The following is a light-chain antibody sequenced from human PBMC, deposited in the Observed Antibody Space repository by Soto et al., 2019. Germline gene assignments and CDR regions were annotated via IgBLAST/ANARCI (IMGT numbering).Light chain of an antibody. CDR3: GAWDNSLTVYV. J-gene: IGLJ1*01. CDR2: DSD. Sequence: QSVLTQPPSVSAAPGQEVTISCSGSSSNIAANSVSWYQHLPGTAPKLLIYDSDRRPSGIPARFSGSKSGTSATLGITGLQTGDEADYYCGAWDNSLTVYVFGSGTKVTVL. V-gene: IGLV1-51*01. CDR1: SSNIAANS.